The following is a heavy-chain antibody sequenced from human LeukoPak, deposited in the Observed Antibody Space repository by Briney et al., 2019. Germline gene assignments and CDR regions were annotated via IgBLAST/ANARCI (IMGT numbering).Heavy chain of an antibody. Sequence: GRSLRLSCAASGFTISSYAMHWVRQAPGKGLEWVAVISYDGSNKYYADSVKGRFTISRDNSKNTLYLQMNSLRAEDTAVYYCARDPGYCSSTSCYPNHDAFDIWGQGTMVTVSS. CDR1: GFTISSYA. V-gene: IGHV3-30*01. CDR3: ARDPGYCSSTSCYPNHDAFDI. D-gene: IGHD2-2*01. CDR2: ISYDGSNK. J-gene: IGHJ3*02.